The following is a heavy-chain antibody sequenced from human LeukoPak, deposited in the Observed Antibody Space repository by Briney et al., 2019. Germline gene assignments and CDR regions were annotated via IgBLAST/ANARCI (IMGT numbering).Heavy chain of an antibody. J-gene: IGHJ6*03. Sequence: PSETLSLTCTVSGGSISSYYWTWIRQPPGKGLEWMGYIYYSGSTNYNPSRKSRVTISVDTSKNQFSLKLGSVTAADTAVYYCARGIAAADDYYYYYMDVWGKGTTVTVSS. V-gene: IGHV4-59*01. CDR2: IYYSGST. D-gene: IGHD6-13*01. CDR3: ARGIAAADDYYYYYMDV. CDR1: GGSISSYY.